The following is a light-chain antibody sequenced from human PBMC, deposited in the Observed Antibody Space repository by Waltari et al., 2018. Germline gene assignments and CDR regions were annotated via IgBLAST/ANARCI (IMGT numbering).Light chain of an antibody. CDR2: YKSDSDK. V-gene: IGLV5-45*02. CDR3: MIWHSSAWV. CDR1: SGINVGTYR. J-gene: IGLJ3*02. Sequence: QAVLTQPSSLSASPGASASLTCTLRSGINVGTYRIYWHQPNPGSPPQYLLRYKSDSDKQQGSGVPSRFSGSKDASANAGNLVISGLQSEDEADYYCMIWHSSAWVFGGGTKLTVL.